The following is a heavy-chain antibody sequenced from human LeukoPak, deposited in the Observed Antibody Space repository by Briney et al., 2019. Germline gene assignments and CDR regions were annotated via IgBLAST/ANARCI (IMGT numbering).Heavy chain of an antibody. J-gene: IGHJ4*02. Sequence: GGSLRLSCAASGFSFSDYYMSWIRQAPGKGLEWVSYMSNSGSTIYYADSVKGRFTISRDNAKNSLYLQMNSLRAEDTALYYCAKDIGATITLGFDYWGQGTLVTVSS. D-gene: IGHD5-12*01. CDR2: MSNSGSTI. CDR1: GFSFSDYY. V-gene: IGHV3-11*01. CDR3: AKDIGATITLGFDY.